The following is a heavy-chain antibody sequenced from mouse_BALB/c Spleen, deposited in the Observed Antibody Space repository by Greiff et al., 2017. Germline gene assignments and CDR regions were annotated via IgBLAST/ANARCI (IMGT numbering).Heavy chain of an antibody. D-gene: IGHD2-14*01. V-gene: IGHV4-2*02. CDR3: ARREVQGAMDY. J-gene: IGHJ4*01. Sequence: EVKLMESGGGLVQPGGSLNLSCAASGFDFSRYWMSWARQAPGKGQEWIGEINPGSSTINYTPSLKDKFIISRDNAKNTLYLQMSKVRSEDTALYYCARREVQGAMDYWGQGTSVTVSS. CDR2: INPGSSTI. CDR1: GFDFSRYW.